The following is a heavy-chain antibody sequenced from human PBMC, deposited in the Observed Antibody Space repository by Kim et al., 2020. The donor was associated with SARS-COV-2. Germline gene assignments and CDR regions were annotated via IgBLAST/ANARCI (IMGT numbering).Heavy chain of an antibody. J-gene: IGHJ5*02. Sequence: ASVKVSCKASGYTFTSYYMHWVRQAPGQGLEWMGIINPSGGSTSYAQKFQGRVTMTRDTSTSTVYMELSSLRSEDTAVYYCARDSGWFGYNNWFDPWGQGTLVTVSS. CDR3: ARDSGWFGYNNWFDP. D-gene: IGHD3-10*01. CDR2: INPSGGST. CDR1: GYTFTSYY. V-gene: IGHV1-46*01.